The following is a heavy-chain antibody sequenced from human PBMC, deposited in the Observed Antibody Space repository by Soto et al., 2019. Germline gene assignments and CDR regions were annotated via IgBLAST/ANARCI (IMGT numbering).Heavy chain of an antibody. CDR3: ARGRARAYYYDSSGYWVPFDY. D-gene: IGHD3-22*01. V-gene: IGHV1-69*13. Sequence: ASVKVSCKASGGTFSSYSISWVLQAPGQGLEWMGGIIPIFGTANYAQKFQGRVTITADESTSTAYMELSSLRSEDTAVYYCARGRARAYYYDSSGYWVPFDYWGQGTLVTVSS. J-gene: IGHJ4*02. CDR1: GGTFSSYS. CDR2: IIPIFGTA.